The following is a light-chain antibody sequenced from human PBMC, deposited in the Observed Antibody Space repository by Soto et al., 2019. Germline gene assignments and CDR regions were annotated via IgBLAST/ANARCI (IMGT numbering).Light chain of an antibody. J-gene: IGKJ4*01. CDR2: DAS. Sequence: DIQMTQSPSTLSASVGDRVTITCRASQSISSWLAWYQQKPGKAPKLLIYDASSLESGVPSRFSGSGSGTEFTLPISSLQPDDFAPYYCQQYNSSPLTFGGGTKVQIK. V-gene: IGKV1-5*01. CDR3: QQYNSSPLT. CDR1: QSISSW.